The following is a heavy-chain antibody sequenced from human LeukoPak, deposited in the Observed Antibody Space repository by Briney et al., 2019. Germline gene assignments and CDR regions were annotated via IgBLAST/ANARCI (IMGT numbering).Heavy chain of an antibody. J-gene: IGHJ4*02. CDR3: AKDQYGGNPQYYFDY. Sequence: GGSLRLSCAASGFTFSSYAMSWVRQAPGKGLDWVSAISGSGGNTYYADSVKGRFTISRDNSKNTLYLQMNSLRAEDTVVYYCAKDQYGGNPQYYFDYWGQGTLVTVSS. V-gene: IGHV3-23*01. CDR1: GFTFSSYA. D-gene: IGHD4-23*01. CDR2: ISGSGGNT.